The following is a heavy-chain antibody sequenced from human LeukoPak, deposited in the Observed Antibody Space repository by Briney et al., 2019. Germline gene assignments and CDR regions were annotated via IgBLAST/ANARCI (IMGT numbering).Heavy chain of an antibody. CDR2: IQYDGSYK. D-gene: IGHD3-10*02. Sequence: PGGSLRLSCAASGFTFSSYGMHWVRQAPGKGLEWVAFIQYDGSYKYNEDSVKGRFTISRDNAKNSLYLQMNSLRAEDTAVYYCAELGITMIGGVWGKGTTVTISS. V-gene: IGHV3-30*02. J-gene: IGHJ6*04. CDR3: AELGITMIGGV. CDR1: GFTFSSYG.